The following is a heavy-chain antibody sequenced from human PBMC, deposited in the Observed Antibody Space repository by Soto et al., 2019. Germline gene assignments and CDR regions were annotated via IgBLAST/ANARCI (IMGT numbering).Heavy chain of an antibody. Sequence: EVQLVESGGGLVQPGGSLRLSCSASGFSFSSYSLHWVRQAPGKGLEHVSAISSDGDTTQYAESVKGRFILSRDNSKNTLSLQMGSLRAEDTAVYYCVRGQLWFRVNVGSSWFDPWGQGTLVTVSS. CDR2: ISSDGDTT. CDR1: GFSFSSYS. D-gene: IGHD5-18*01. CDR3: VRGQLWFRVNVGSSWFDP. V-gene: IGHV3-64D*06. J-gene: IGHJ5*02.